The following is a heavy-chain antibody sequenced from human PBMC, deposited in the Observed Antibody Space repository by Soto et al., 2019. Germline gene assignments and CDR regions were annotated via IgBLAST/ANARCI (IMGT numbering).Heavy chain of an antibody. Sequence: LRLSWAASGVTFSSYAMSWVRQAPGKGLGWVSAISGSGGSTYYADSVKGRFTISRDNSKNTLYLQMNSLRAEDTAVYYCVRCGSRGPFYYYGMDVWAQAIPVTVTS. CDR1: GVTFSSYA. J-gene: IGHJ6*02. CDR2: ISGSGGST. CDR3: VRCGSRGPFYYYGMDV. V-gene: IGHV3-23*01. D-gene: IGHD3-10*01.